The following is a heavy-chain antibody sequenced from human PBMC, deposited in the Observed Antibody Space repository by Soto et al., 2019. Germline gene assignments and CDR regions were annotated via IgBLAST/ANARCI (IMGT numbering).Heavy chain of an antibody. CDR3: ARHGSSSWYEYDYYGMDV. CDR1: GYSFTSYW. D-gene: IGHD6-13*01. Sequence: PGESLKISCKGSGYSFTSYWIGWVRQMPGKGLEWMGIIYPGDSDTRYSPSFQGQVTISADKSISTAYLQWSSLKASDTAMYYWARHGSSSWYEYDYYGMDVWGQGTTVTVSS. V-gene: IGHV5-51*01. CDR2: IYPGDSDT. J-gene: IGHJ6*02.